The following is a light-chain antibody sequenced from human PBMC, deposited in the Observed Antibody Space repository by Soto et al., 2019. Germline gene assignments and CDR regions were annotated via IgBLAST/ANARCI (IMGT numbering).Light chain of an antibody. CDR2: AAS. J-gene: IGKJ4*01. CDR3: QQGNSTPLT. Sequence: DIQMTQSPSSLSASVGDRVTITCRASQSISSYLNWYQQKPGKAPKLLIYAASSLQSSVTSRFSGSGSRSDFTLTISRLQHEDFATYYCQQGNSTPLTFDGGTKVEIK. V-gene: IGKV1-39*01. CDR1: QSISSY.